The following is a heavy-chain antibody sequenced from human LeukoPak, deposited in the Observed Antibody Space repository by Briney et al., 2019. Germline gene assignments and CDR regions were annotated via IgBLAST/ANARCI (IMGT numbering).Heavy chain of an antibody. V-gene: IGHV3-23*01. CDR2: SGTGGST. Sequence: GGSLRLSCAVSGFTFSRYAMTWVRQAPGKGLEWVSTSGTGGSTYYVDSVKGRFTISRDNSKNPVYLQMNSLRAEDTALYYCAKRGYDYGGPFFDYWGQGTLVTVSS. J-gene: IGHJ4*02. CDR3: AKRGYDYGGPFFDY. D-gene: IGHD4-23*01. CDR1: GFTFSRYA.